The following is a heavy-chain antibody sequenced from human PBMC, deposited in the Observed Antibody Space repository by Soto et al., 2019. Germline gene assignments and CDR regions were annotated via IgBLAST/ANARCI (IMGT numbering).Heavy chain of an antibody. D-gene: IGHD1-1*01. J-gene: IGHJ4*02. V-gene: IGHV3-74*01. CDR1: GFIFSSYW. CDR3: ARGERATTGY. CDR2: INPDGSST. Sequence: EAQLVESGGGLVQPGGSLRLFCAASGFIFSSYWMHWVRQAPGKGLVWLSRINPDGSSTNYVDSVKGRFTISRDNAKNTLYLQMYSLRCEDTAVYYCARGERATTGYWGQGTLVTVSS.